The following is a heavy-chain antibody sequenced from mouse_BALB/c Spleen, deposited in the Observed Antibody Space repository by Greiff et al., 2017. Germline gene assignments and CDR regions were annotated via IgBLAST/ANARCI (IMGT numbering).Heavy chain of an antibody. CDR3: AKTYYYAMDD. CDR2: IDPANGNT. J-gene: IGHJ4*01. V-gene: IGHV14-3*02. Sequence: EVQLQQSGAELVKPGASVKLSCTASGFNIKDTYMHWVKQRPEQGLEWIGRIDPANGNTKYDPKFQGKATITADTSSNTAYLQLSSLTSEDTAVYYCAKTYYYAMDDWGQGTSVTVSS. CDR1: GFNIKDTY.